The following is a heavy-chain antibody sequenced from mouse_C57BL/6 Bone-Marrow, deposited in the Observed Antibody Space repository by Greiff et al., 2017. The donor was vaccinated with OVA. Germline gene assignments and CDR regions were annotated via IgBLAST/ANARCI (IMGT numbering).Heavy chain of an antibody. Sequence: EVQLVESGGGLVQSGRSLRLSCATSGFTFSDFYMEWVRQAPGKGLEWIAASRNKANDYTTEYSASVKGRFIVSRDTSQSILYLQMNALRAEDTAIYYCARATDYYGSSYEDWYFDVWGTGTTVTVSS. CDR1: GFTFSDFY. CDR2: SRNKANDYTT. J-gene: IGHJ1*03. CDR3: ARATDYYGSSYEDWYFDV. D-gene: IGHD1-1*01. V-gene: IGHV7-1*01.